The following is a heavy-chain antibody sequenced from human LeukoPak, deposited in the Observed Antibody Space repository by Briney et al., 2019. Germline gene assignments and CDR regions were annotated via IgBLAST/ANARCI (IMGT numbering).Heavy chain of an antibody. V-gene: IGHV3-33*01. J-gene: IGHJ4*02. Sequence: AGGSLGLSCAASGFTFSTYGMHWVRQAPGKGLEWVAIIWADGNKKYYADFVKGRFTISRDNSQNMLYLQMNSLRAEDTAVYYCARDLVLAAGTSKYWGQGTLVTVSS. CDR3: ARDLVLAAGTSKY. CDR2: IWADGNKK. CDR1: GFTFSTYG. D-gene: IGHD6-13*01.